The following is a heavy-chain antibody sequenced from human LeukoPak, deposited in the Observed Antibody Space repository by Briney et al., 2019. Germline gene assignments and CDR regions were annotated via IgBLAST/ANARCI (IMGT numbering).Heavy chain of an antibody. V-gene: IGHV3-23*01. CDR2: IRASGGLR. J-gene: IGHJ3*02. CDR1: GFTFKDYA. CDR3: ARDPNGDYIGAFDM. D-gene: IGHD4-17*01. Sequence: SGGSLRLSCAASGFTFKDYAMMWVRQAPGRGLEWVSAIRASGGLRFYADSVKGRFTISRGNSKNTLYLQMNSLRAADTAVYYCARDPNGDYIGAFDMCGQGTKVTVSS.